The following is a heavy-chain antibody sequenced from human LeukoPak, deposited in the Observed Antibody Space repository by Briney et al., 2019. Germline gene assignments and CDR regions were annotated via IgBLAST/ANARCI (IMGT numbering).Heavy chain of an antibody. D-gene: IGHD3-10*01. CDR2: IYASGST. CDR1: GGSISNYY. V-gene: IGHV4-4*07. CDR3: ARTSARGAQFDY. J-gene: IGHJ4*02. Sequence: PSETLSLTCTASGGSISNYYWSWIRQPAGMGLEGIGRIYASGSTNYNPSLKRRVTMSVDTSNNQFSLNLSSVTAADTAVYYCARTSARGAQFDYWGQGALVTVSS.